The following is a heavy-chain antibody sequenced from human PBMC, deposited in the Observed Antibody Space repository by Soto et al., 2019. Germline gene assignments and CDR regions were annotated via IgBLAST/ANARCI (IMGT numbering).Heavy chain of an antibody. Sequence: QVQLLQSGAGLLKPSETLSLTCAVSGASFSDFYWSWIRQSPGKGLEWIGEISHSGRTNYNPSLQSRVTISVDTSKNQFSLRLTSVTAAATAVYYCAIEGGATDNWFAPWGQGPLVIVSS. CDR3: AIEGGATDNWFAP. CDR2: ISHSGRT. J-gene: IGHJ5*02. V-gene: IGHV4-34*01. CDR1: GASFSDFY. D-gene: IGHD5-12*01.